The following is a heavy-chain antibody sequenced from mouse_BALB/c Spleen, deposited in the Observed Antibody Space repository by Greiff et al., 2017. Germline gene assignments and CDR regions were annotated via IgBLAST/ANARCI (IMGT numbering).Heavy chain of an antibody. CDR1: GFNIKDYY. Sequence: VHLQQSGAELVRPGALVKLSCKASGFNIKDYYMHWVKQRPEQGLEWIGWIDPENGNTIYDPKFQGKASITADTSSNTAYLQLSSLTSEDTAVYYCARDALDYWGQGTSVTVSS. CDR2: IDPENGNT. CDR3: ARDALDY. V-gene: IGHV14-1*02. J-gene: IGHJ4*01.